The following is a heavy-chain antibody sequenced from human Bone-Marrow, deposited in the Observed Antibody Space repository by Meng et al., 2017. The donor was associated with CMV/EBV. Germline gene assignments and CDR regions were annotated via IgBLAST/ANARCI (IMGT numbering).Heavy chain of an antibody. Sequence: GGSLRLSCAASGFTFSSYEMNWVRQAPGKGLEWVSYISSSGSTIYYADSVKGRFTISRDNAKNSLYLQMNSLRAEDTAVYYCARGEDIVVVPAAHTDYYYGMDVWGQGPTVTVSS. CDR3: ARGEDIVVVPAAHTDYYYGMDV. J-gene: IGHJ6*02. CDR1: GFTFSSYE. CDR2: ISSSGSTI. V-gene: IGHV3-48*03. D-gene: IGHD2-2*01.